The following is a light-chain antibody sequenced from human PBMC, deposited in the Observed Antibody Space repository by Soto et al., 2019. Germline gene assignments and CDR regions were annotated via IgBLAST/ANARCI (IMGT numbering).Light chain of an antibody. CDR2: GNS. Sequence: QGLLTQPHPVPAARGQRFPIACTGRISNIGAGYDVHWYQQLPGTAPKLLIYGNSNRPSGVPDRFSGSKSGTSASLAITGLQAQDEADYYSQSYDSSLSGYVFGTGTKVTV. V-gene: IGLV1-40*01. CDR1: ISNIGAGYD. J-gene: IGLJ1*01. CDR3: QSYDSSLSGYV.